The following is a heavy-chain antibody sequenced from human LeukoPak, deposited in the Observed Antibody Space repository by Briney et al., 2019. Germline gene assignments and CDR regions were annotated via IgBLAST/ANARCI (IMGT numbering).Heavy chain of an antibody. Sequence: ASVXXXXXAXGYTFTSYGISWVRQAPGQGLEWMGWISGYNGNTNYAQKLKGRVTMTTDTAESTAYMELRRLRYDDTAGYYCARTRVRCSFDIWGQGTMVTVSS. CDR3: ARTRVRCSFDI. CDR2: ISGYNGNT. V-gene: IGHV1-18*01. D-gene: IGHD4-17*01. J-gene: IGHJ3*02. CDR1: GYTFTSYG.